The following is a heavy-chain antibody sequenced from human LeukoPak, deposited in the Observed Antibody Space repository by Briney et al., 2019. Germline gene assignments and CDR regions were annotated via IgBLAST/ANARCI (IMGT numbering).Heavy chain of an antibody. CDR3: AKLQQLGGVDY. D-gene: IGHD6-6*01. Sequence: SGFTFXSYXMSXVRQAPGKGLEWVSAVRSSSGSTYYADSVKGRFTISRDNSKNTLYLQMNSLRAEDTAVYYCAKLQQLGGVDYWGQGTLVTVSS. CDR1: GFTFXSYX. V-gene: IGHV3-23*01. J-gene: IGHJ4*02. CDR2: VRSSSGST.